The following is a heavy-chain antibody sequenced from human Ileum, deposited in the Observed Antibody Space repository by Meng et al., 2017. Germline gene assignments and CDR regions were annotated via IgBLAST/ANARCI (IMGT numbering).Heavy chain of an antibody. CDR3: ARSERSVYWYFDL. D-gene: IGHD1-26*01. CDR1: GGSFMAYY. CDR2: INHSATT. Sequence: VRSRQWVAVCLRPSQSPALTCVVYGGSFMAYYWTGIRHPPGKGLEWIGEINHSATTYYSPSLMGRVSVSVDTSKNQFSLKLTSVTAADTAVYYCARSERSVYWYFDLWGRGTLVTVSS. J-gene: IGHJ2*01. V-gene: IGHV4-34*01.